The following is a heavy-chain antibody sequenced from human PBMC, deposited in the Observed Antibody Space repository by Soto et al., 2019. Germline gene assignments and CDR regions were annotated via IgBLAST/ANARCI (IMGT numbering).Heavy chain of an antibody. CDR2: ISDSATST. V-gene: IGHV3-23*01. CDR3: AKDICAYSSGSCYFDY. CDR1: GFTFSSYV. Sequence: HPGGSLRLSCAASGFTFSSYVMSWVRQAPGKGLEWVSTISDSATSTYYTDSVKGRFTISRDNSKNTLYLQMNSLRAEDTAIYYCAKDICAYSSGSCYFDYWGQGTLVIVSS. D-gene: IGHD6-19*01. J-gene: IGHJ4*02.